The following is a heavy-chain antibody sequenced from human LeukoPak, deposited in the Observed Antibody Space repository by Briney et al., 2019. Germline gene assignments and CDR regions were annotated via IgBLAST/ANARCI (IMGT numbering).Heavy chain of an antibody. Sequence: GGSLRLSCAASGFTFSSYAMSWVRQAPGKGLEWVGRIKSKTDGGTTDYAAPVKGRFTISRDDSKNTLYLQMNSLKTEDTAVYYCSTTYYYDSSEGYWGQGTLVTVSS. CDR2: IKSKTDGGTT. J-gene: IGHJ4*02. CDR1: GFTFSSYA. CDR3: STTYYYDSSEGY. D-gene: IGHD3-22*01. V-gene: IGHV3-15*01.